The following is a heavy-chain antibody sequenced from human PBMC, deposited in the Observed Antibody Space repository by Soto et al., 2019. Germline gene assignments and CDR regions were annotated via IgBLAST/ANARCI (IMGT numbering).Heavy chain of an antibody. V-gene: IGHV4-31*03. CDR2: IYNSGST. CDR3: SRDRAVGVYRFDY. J-gene: IGHJ4*02. D-gene: IGHD3-16*01. CDR1: GGSIRSGGYY. Sequence: QVQLQESGPGLVKPSQTLSLTCTVSGGSIRSGGYYCSWIRQHPGKGLEWIGYIYNSGSTYYNPFLKSRVTISVDTSKKQFSLKLSSVTAADTAEYYCSRDRAVGVYRFDYWGQGTLVTVSS.